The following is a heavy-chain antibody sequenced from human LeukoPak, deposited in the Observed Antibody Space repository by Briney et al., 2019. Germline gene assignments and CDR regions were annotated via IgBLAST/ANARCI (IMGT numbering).Heavy chain of an antibody. CDR2: IWSDATNM. CDR3: AKDAQRGFDYSNSFQY. V-gene: IGHV3-33*06. CDR1: GFIFTDYG. D-gene: IGHD4-11*01. Sequence: GGSLRLSCAASGFIFTDYGFHWVRQTPGKGLEWVAAIWSDATNMYYGNSVKGRFFIQRDDFQNTVYLEMSSLRAEDTAVYYCAKDAQRGFDYSNSFQYWGQGSLVTVSS. J-gene: IGHJ4*02.